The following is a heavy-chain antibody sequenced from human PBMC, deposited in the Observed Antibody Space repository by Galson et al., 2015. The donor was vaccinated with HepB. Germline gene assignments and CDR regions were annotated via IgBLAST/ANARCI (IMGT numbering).Heavy chain of an antibody. CDR1: GFTFSSYG. D-gene: IGHD1-14*01. V-gene: IGHV3-33*06. CDR3: AKDNPSDYYYYYGMDV. Sequence: SLRLFCAASGFTFSSYGMHWVRQAPGKGLEWVAVIWYDGSNKYYADSVKGRFTISRDNSKNTLYLQMNSLRAEDTAVYYCAKDNPSDYYYYYGMDVWGQGTTVTVSS. CDR2: IWYDGSNK. J-gene: IGHJ6*02.